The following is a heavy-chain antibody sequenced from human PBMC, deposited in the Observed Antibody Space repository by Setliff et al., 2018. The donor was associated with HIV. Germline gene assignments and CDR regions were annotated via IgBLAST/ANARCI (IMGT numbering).Heavy chain of an antibody. Sequence: ASVKVSCKVSGYTLTELSMHWVRQAPGKGLEWMGSFDPKDGKTRYAQKFQGRVTMTRDTSTSAVYMELRSLRSEDTAVYYCASGGWSTYYYYGMDVWGQGTTVTVSS. D-gene: IGHD6-19*01. J-gene: IGHJ6*02. CDR1: GYTLTELS. CDR3: ASGGWSTYYYYGMDV. CDR2: FDPKDGKT. V-gene: IGHV1-24*01.